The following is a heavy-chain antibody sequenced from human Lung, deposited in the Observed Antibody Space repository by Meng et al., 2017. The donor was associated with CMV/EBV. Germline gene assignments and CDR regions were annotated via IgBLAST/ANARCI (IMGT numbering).Heavy chain of an antibody. CDR3: VREDYGDYFFDT. V-gene: IGHV3-11*01. Sequence: GGSLRLXXAASGFTVSGYYVSWIRQAPGKGLEWLSYISSSGNTIHYADSVKGRFIISRDTPKNSVSLQMNGLRAEDTAVYYCVREDYGDYFFDTWGQGTRVTVAS. J-gene: IGHJ4*02. CDR2: ISSSGNTI. D-gene: IGHD4-17*01. CDR1: GFTVSGYY.